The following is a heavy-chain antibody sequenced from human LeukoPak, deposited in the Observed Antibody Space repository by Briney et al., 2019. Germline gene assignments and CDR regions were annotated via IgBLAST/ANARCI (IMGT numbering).Heavy chain of an antibody. V-gene: IGHV2-5*01. Sequence: SGPTLVNPTQTLTLTCTFSGFSLSTSGVGVGWIRQPPGKALEWLALIFWNDDKRYSPSLKSRLTITKDTSKNQVVLTMTDMDPVDTATYYCARRTLYWYFDLWGRGTLVTVSS. CDR2: IFWNDDK. CDR3: ARRTLYWYFDL. J-gene: IGHJ2*01. CDR1: GFSLSTSGVG. D-gene: IGHD1-14*01.